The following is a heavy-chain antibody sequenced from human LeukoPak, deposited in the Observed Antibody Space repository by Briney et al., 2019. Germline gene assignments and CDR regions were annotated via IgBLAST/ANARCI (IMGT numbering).Heavy chain of an antibody. CDR1: GFTFSSYE. D-gene: IGHD1-20*01. J-gene: IGHJ6*02. Sequence: GGSLRLSYAASGFTFSSYEINWVRQAPGKGLEWVSYISASGRTIYYADSVKGRFTISRDNAKNSLYLQMNSLRDEDTAVYYCARGSLTGEYGMDVWGQGTTVTVSS. V-gene: IGHV3-48*03. CDR3: ARGSLTGEYGMDV. CDR2: ISASGRTI.